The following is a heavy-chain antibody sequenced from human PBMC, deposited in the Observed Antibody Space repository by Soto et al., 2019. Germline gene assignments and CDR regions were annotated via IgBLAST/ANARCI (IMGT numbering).Heavy chain of an antibody. CDR3: AKDQLEVLGGNLDS. V-gene: IGHV3-23*01. D-gene: IGHD3-16*01. J-gene: IGHJ4*02. Sequence: EVQLLESGGGLVQPGGSLRLSCAASGFTFSSYAMSWVRQAPGKGLEWVSAISGSGGSTYYADSVKGRFTISRDNSKNTLYLQMNSLRAEDTDVYYCAKDQLEVLGGNLDSWGQGTLVTVSS. CDR2: ISGSGGST. CDR1: GFTFSSYA.